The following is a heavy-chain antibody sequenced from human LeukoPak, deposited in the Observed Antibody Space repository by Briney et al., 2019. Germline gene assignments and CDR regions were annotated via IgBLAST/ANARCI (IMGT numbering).Heavy chain of an antibody. Sequence: SQTLSLTCALSGDSFSSNSAAWGWVRQSPSSGLEWLGRTYYRSKWFNEYAVSVKRRITINPDTFKNQSSLQLNSVTPEDTAIYYCAKLGDSSNWGQGTLVTVSS. CDR1: GDSFSSNSAA. V-gene: IGHV6-1*01. J-gene: IGHJ4*02. D-gene: IGHD6-19*01. CDR2: TYYRSKWFN. CDR3: AKLGDSSN.